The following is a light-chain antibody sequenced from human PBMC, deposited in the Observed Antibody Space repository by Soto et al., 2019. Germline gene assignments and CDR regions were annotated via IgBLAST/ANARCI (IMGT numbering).Light chain of an antibody. CDR2: AS. V-gene: IGKV3-20*01. CDR3: QHYGTSAL. J-gene: IGKJ3*01. CDR1: QSVSDMY. Sequence: EIVLTQSPGTLSLSPGERATLSCRASQSVSDMYLAWYQQKPGQAPRLLIYASNRATGIPDRFSGSGSGTDFTLTICRLEPEDFAVYYCQHYGTSALFGPGTKVEIK.